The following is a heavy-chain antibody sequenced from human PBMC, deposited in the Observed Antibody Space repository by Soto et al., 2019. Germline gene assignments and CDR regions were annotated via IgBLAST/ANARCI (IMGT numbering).Heavy chain of an antibody. CDR1: GGSISSYY. D-gene: IGHD2-2*01. CDR3: ARDSGVFCSSTSCSWFDP. J-gene: IGHJ5*02. CDR2: IYYSGST. V-gene: IGHV4-59*12. Sequence: QVQLQESGPGLVKPSETLSLTCTVSGGSISSYYWSWIRQPPGKGLEWIGYIYYSGSTNYNPSLKSRVTISVDTSKNQFSLKLSSVTAADTAVYYCARDSGVFCSSTSCSWFDPWGQGTLVTVSS.